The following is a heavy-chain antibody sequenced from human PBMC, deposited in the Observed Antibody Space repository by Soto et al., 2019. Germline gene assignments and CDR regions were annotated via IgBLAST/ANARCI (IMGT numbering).Heavy chain of an antibody. CDR2: IIPIFGTA. CDR1: GGTFSSYA. CDR3: ARSENSGYDFFEFVVD. D-gene: IGHD5-12*01. V-gene: IGHV1-69*13. Sequence: EASVKVSCKASGGTFSSYAISWVRQAPGQGLEWMGGIIPIFGTANYAQKFQGRVTITADESTSTAYMELSSLRSEDTAVYYCARSENSGYDFFEFVVDWGQGTLVTVSS. J-gene: IGHJ4*02.